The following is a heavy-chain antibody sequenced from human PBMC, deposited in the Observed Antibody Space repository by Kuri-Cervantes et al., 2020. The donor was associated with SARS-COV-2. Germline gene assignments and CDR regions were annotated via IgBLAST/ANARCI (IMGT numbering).Heavy chain of an antibody. V-gene: IGHV4-59*12. CDR1: GGSISSYY. J-gene: IGHJ4*02. Sequence: ESLKISCTVSGGSISSYYWSWIRQPPGKGLEWIGYIYYSGSTNYNPSLKSRVTISVDTSKNQFSLKLSSVTAADTAVYYCARDSYYYESSGHHDYWGQGTLVTVSS. CDR3: ARDSYYYESSGHHDY. CDR2: IYYSGST. D-gene: IGHD3-22*01.